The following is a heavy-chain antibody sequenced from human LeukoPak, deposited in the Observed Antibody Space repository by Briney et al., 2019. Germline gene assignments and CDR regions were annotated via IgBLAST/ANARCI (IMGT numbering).Heavy chain of an antibody. CDR3: ARVWQSNPDY. J-gene: IGHJ4*02. V-gene: IGHV3-30-3*01. CDR1: VFTFSSYS. D-gene: IGHD6-19*01. CDR2: ISYDGSNK. Sequence: GGSLRLSCAASVFTFSSYSMQWVRQAPCKGLEWVAVISYDGSNKYYADSVKGRFTISRDNSKNTLYLQMNSLRAEDTAVYYCARVWQSNPDYWGQGTLVTVSS.